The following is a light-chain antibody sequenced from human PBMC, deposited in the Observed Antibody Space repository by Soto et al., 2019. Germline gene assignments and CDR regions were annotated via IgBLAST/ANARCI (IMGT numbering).Light chain of an antibody. J-gene: IGKJ5*01. CDR1: KGISSA. CDR3: QQLKSYPFT. Sequence: AMQLTQSPSSLSASVGDRVSITCRASKGISSALAWYQHKPGKPPKILIYDASSLQSGVPSRFSGSESGTECTLTISSLQPEDFATYYCQQLKSYPFTFGQGTRLEIK. CDR2: DAS. V-gene: IGKV1-13*02.